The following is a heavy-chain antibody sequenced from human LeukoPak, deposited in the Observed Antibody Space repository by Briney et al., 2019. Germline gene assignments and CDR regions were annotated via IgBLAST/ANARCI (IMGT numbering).Heavy chain of an antibody. CDR2: IGYDGSNK. Sequence: PGGSLRLSCAASGFTFSSYGMHWVRQAPGQGLEWVAFIGYDGSNKYYADSVKGRFTISRDNSKNTLYLQMNSLRAEDTAVYYCAKDRGRYCSGGSCYTTHFFDYWGQGTLVTVSS. V-gene: IGHV3-30*02. J-gene: IGHJ4*02. D-gene: IGHD2-15*01. CDR3: AKDRGRYCSGGSCYTTHFFDY. CDR1: GFTFSSYG.